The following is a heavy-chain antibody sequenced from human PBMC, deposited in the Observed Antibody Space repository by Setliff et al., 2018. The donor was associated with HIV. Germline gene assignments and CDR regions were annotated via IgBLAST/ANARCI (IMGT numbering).Heavy chain of an antibody. Sequence: GGSLRLSCAASGFTFSSYGMHWVRQAPGKGLEWVAVLWYDGSNKYYADSVKGRFTISRDNSKNTLYLQRNSLRAEDTAVYYCAKGSLPSGYSYGFFDYWGQGTLVTVSS. J-gene: IGHJ4*02. CDR1: GFTFSSYG. CDR3: AKGSLPSGYSYGFFDY. CDR2: LWYDGSNK. V-gene: IGHV3-33*06. D-gene: IGHD5-18*01.